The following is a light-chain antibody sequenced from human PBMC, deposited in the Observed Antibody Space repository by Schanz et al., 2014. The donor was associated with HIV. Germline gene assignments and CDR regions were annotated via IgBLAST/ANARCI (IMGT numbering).Light chain of an antibody. CDR3: SSYAGSNNLL. Sequence: QSALTQPASVSGSPGQSITISCTGTSADVGAYKSVSWYQQHPGKAPKLIIYDVNNRPSGVSDRFSGSKSGNTASLTVSGLQAEDEADYYCSSYAGSNNLLFGGGTKLTVL. J-gene: IGLJ2*01. CDR1: SADVGAYKS. V-gene: IGLV2-14*03. CDR2: DVN.